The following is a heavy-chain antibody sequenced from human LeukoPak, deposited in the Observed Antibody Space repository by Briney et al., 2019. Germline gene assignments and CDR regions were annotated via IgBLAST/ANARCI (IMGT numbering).Heavy chain of an antibody. CDR2: FDPEDGET. D-gene: IGHD3-16*01. Sequence: ASATVSCKVSGYTLTELSMHWVRQAPGKGLEWMGGFDPEDGETIYAQKFQGRVTMTEDTSTDTAYMELNSLRSEDTAVYYCARLCWGNQLAGFDSWGQGTLVTVSS. J-gene: IGHJ4*02. V-gene: IGHV1-24*01. CDR1: GYTLTELS. CDR3: ARLCWGNQLAGFDS.